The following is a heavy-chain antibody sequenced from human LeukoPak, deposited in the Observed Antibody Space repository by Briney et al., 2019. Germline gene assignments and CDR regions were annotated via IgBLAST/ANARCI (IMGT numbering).Heavy chain of an antibody. Sequence: GGSLRLSCAASGFTFSSYAMSWARQAPGQGLEWVGFIRTKPYGGTPDYAASVIGRFTISVDDSKSIAYLRMNSLEAEDTAMYYCTRDLHGDDAFDVWGQGTMVTVSS. D-gene: IGHD4-17*01. CDR3: TRDLHGDDAFDV. J-gene: IGHJ3*01. V-gene: IGHV3-49*04. CDR1: GFTFSSYA. CDR2: IRTKPYGGTP.